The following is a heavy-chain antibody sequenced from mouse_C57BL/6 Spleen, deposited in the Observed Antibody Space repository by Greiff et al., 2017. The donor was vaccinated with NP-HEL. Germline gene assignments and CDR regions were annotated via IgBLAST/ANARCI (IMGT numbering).Heavy chain of an antibody. CDR1: GYAFSSSW. CDR2: IYPGVGDN. V-gene: IGHV1-82*01. Sequence: VQLQQSGPELVKPGASVKISCKASGYAFSSSWMNWVKQRPGKGLEWIGRIYPGVGDNNYNGKFRGKATRTADKSSSTAYMQPSSQTSEDSAVYFCAKGSPFAGWGKGALVTDSA. J-gene: IGHJ3*01. CDR3: AKGSPFAG.